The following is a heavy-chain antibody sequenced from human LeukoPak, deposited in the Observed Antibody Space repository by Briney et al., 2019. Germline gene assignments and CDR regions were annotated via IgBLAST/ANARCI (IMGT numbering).Heavy chain of an antibody. D-gene: IGHD6-19*01. V-gene: IGHV1-69*13. CDR3: ARVDSSGWYFYFDY. Sequence: SVKVSCKASGGTFSSYAISWVRQAPGQGLEWMGEIIPIFGTANYAQKFQGRVTITADESTSTAYMELSSLRSEDTAVYYCARVDSSGWYFYFDYWGQGTLVTVSS. J-gene: IGHJ4*02. CDR1: GGTFSSYA. CDR2: IIPIFGTA.